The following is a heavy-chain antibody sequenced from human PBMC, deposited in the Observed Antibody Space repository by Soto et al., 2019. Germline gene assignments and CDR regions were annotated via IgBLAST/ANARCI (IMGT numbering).Heavy chain of an antibody. V-gene: IGHV3-11*01. CDR3: ARGEYDIALF. CDR1: GFTFSNYY. Sequence: SLGRSCGDSGFTFSNYYMRWIRKAPGEGLECVSYFSSTCSTIYYADSVKVRFTISRDNANNSLYLQMNSLRAEDSSVYYCARGEYDIALFWGQGTLVTVSS. J-gene: IGHJ4*02. D-gene: IGHD2-15*01. CDR2: FSSTCSTI.